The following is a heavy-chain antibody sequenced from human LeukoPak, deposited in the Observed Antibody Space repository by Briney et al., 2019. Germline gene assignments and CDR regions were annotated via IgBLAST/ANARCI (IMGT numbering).Heavy chain of an antibody. CDR1: DGSFSGYY. CDR3: ARYSGYYLSYFDY. Sequence: TETLSLTCAVYDGSFSGYYWSWIRQPPGKGLEWIGEINHSGGTNYNPSLKSRVTISVDTSKNQFSLKLSSVTAADTAMYYCARYSGYYLSYFDYWGQGTLVTVSS. V-gene: IGHV4-34*01. D-gene: IGHD3-22*01. J-gene: IGHJ4*02. CDR2: INHSGGT.